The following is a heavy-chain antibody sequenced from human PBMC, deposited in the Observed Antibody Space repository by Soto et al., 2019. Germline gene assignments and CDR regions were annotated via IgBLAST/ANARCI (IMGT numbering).Heavy chain of an antibody. CDR1: GASVSSGDYY. J-gene: IGHJ5*02. CDR2: IHSSGNT. D-gene: IGHD7-27*01. V-gene: IGHV4-30-4*01. Sequence: SETLSLTCTVSGASVSSGDYYWTWIRQPPGKDLEWIGYIHSSGNTNYNPSLRSRLTMSKDTSKNQFSLRLSSVTAADTAVYYCARRVTGGGERFDPWGQGTLVTVS. CDR3: ARRVTGGGERFDP.